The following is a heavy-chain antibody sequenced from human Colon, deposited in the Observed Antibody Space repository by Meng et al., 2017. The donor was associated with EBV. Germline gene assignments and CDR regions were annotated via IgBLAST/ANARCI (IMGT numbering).Heavy chain of an antibody. CDR1: GYTLINYA. V-gene: IGHV7-4-1*02. D-gene: IGHD3-22*01. J-gene: IGHJ2*01. Sequence: QLELVQSGVELKKPGASGKVACKASGYTLINYAINWVRQAPGQGLEWMGWINTHTGNPTYGQGFTGRFVLSSDTSVSTANLQISSLKAEDTAVYYCARGGPYPDSSGFRWYFDLWGRGTLVTVSS. CDR3: ARGGPYPDSSGFRWYFDL. CDR2: INTHTGNP.